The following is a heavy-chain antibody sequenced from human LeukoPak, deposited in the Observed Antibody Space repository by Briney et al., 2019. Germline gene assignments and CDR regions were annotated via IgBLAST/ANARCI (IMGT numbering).Heavy chain of an antibody. D-gene: IGHD5-24*01. Sequence: SETLSLTCAVYGGSFSGYYWSWIRQPPGKGLEWIGEINHSGSTNYNPSLKSRVTISVDTSKNQFSLKLSSVTAADTAVYYCARLRGYNSLDYWGQGTLVTVSS. J-gene: IGHJ4*02. CDR3: ARLRGYNSLDY. CDR2: INHSGST. CDR1: GGSFSGYY. V-gene: IGHV4-34*01.